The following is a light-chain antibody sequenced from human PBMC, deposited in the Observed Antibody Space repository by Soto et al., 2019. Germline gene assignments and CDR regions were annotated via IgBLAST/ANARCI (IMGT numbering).Light chain of an antibody. CDR3: QQYESAPRT. Sequence: EIQMTQSPSSLSASVGDRVTITCRASQGISNYLAWYQQKPGKVPKLLIYGASTLQSGVPSRLSGSGSGTDFTLIISRLQPEDVATYFCQQYESAPRTFGQGTKVEIK. CDR1: QGISNY. J-gene: IGKJ1*01. V-gene: IGKV1-27*01. CDR2: GAS.